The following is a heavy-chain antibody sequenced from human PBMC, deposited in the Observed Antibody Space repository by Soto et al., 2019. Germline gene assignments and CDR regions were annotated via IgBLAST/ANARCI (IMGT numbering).Heavy chain of an antibody. Sequence: QVQLVESGGGVVQPGRSLRLSCAASGFTFSPYAMNWVRQGPGKGLEWVALISYDGSNKYYADSVKGRFTISRDNSKKPLYLQTNSLRGEYTAGYYCSRDGNSYYYDREDYWGQGRLFPVSS. CDR3: SRDGNSYYYDREDY. CDR1: GFTFSPYA. J-gene: IGHJ4*02. CDR2: ISYDGSNK. V-gene: IGHV3-30-3*01. D-gene: IGHD3-22*01.